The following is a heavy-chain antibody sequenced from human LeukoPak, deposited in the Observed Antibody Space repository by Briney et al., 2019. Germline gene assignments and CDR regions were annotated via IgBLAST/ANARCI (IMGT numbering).Heavy chain of an antibody. CDR2: ISGDGGST. CDR1: GFTFDDYA. CDR3: AKAKKYRVGASTTAPYYMDV. Sequence: PGGSLRLSCAASGFTFDDYAMHWVRQAPGKGLEWVSLISGDGGSTYYADSVKGRFTISRHNSKNSLYLQMNSLRTEDTAMYYCAKAKKYRVGASTTAPYYMDVWGKGTTVTVSS. D-gene: IGHD1-26*01. J-gene: IGHJ6*03. V-gene: IGHV3-43*02.